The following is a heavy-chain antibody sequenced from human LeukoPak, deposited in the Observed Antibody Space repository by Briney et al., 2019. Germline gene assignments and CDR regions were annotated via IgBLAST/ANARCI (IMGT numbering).Heavy chain of an antibody. D-gene: IGHD6-19*01. V-gene: IGHV4-4*07. CDR2: IYTSGST. J-gene: IGHJ4*02. CDR1: GGSISSYY. Sequence: ASETLSLTCTVSGGSISSYYWGWIRQPAGKGLEWIGRIYTSGSTNYNPSLKSRVTMSVDTSKNQFSLKLSSVTAADTAVYYCARDRGSRDSSGWYSDYWGQGTLVTVSS. CDR3: ARDRGSRDSSGWYSDY.